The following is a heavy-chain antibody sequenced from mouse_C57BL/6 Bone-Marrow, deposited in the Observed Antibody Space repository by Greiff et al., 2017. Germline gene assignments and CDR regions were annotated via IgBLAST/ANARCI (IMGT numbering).Heavy chain of an antibody. CDR1: GYTFTSYW. CDR3: AYGFFDY. D-gene: IGHD1-1*01. CDR2: INPSSGYT. V-gene: IGHV1-7*01. J-gene: IGHJ2*01. Sequence: QVQLQQSGAELAKPGASVKLSCKASGYTFTSYWMHWVKQRPGQGLEWIGYINPSSGYTTYNQKFKDKATLTADTSSSTAYMQLSSLPYEDSAVYYCAYGFFDYWGQGTTLTVSS.